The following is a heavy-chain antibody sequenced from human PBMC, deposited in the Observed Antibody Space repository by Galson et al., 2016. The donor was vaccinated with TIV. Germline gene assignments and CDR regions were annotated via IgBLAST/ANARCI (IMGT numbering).Heavy chain of an antibody. CDR2: ISAYDGNT. J-gene: IGHJ4*02. V-gene: IGHV1-18*01. D-gene: IGHD6-19*01. CDR3: ARDPKIVGIAVVGPSY. Sequence: VKVSCKATGYAFNMYGITWVRQAPGQGLEWMGWISAYDGNTNYTQKLQGRVTMTTDTSTSPAYMDLRTLRSDDTAVYYLARDPKIVGIAVVGPSYWGQGTLVTVSS. CDR1: GYAFNMYG.